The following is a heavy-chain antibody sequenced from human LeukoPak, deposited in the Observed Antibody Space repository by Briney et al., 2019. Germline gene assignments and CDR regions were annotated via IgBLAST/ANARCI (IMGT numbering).Heavy chain of an antibody. V-gene: IGHV1-69*13. Sequence: SVKVSLMATRGTFSSYAISGVRQAPGQGLEWMGGIIPIFGTANYAQKFQGRVTITADESTSTAYMGLSSLRSADTAVYYCASAAQEYYYARESFYYIDFWGKGTTVTVSS. CDR3: ASAAQEYYYARESFYYIDF. CDR2: IIPIFGTA. D-gene: IGHD3-22*01. CDR1: RGTFSSYA. J-gene: IGHJ6*03.